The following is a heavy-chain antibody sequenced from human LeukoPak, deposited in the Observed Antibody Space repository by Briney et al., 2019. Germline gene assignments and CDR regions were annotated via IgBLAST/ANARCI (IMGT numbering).Heavy chain of an antibody. Sequence: PGGSLRLSCAASGFTFSTYDMHWVRQPTGKGLEWVAAISTRGDTFHAGSVKGRFTVSRDNGKNSFYLQMSSLRVGDTAVYHCARGTDGFDPWGQGTLVTVSS. CDR3: ARGTDGFDP. CDR1: GFTFSTYD. J-gene: IGHJ5*02. V-gene: IGHV3-13*01. CDR2: ISTRGDT. D-gene: IGHD3/OR15-3a*01.